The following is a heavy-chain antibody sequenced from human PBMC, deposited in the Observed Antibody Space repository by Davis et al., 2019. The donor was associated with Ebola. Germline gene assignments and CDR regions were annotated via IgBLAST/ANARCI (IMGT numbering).Heavy chain of an antibody. V-gene: IGHV3-66*01. J-gene: IGHJ4*02. CDR3: ASAYCSGDDCAPLTY. Sequence: GESLKISCAAPGFTVSSKYMTWVRQAPGKGLDWVSVINSGGSIYYGNSVKGRVTISRDDSKNTLYLQMNSLRDDDTAVYYCASAYCSGDDCAPLTYWGQGTRVTVSS. CDR2: INSGGSI. CDR1: GFTVSSKY. D-gene: IGHD2-21*01.